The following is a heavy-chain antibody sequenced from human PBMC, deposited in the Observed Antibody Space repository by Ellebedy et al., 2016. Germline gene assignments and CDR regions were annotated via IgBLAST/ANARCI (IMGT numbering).Heavy chain of an antibody. CDR2: IYHSGST. CDR1: GGSISSGGYS. D-gene: IGHD6-19*01. Sequence: SETLSLXXAVSGGSISSGGYSWSWIRQPPGKGLEWIGYIYHSGSTYYNPSLKSRVTISVDRSKNQFSLKLSSVTAADTAVYYCARGEYSSGWCEGFDYWGQGTLVTVSS. J-gene: IGHJ4*02. CDR3: ARGEYSSGWCEGFDY. V-gene: IGHV4-30-2*01.